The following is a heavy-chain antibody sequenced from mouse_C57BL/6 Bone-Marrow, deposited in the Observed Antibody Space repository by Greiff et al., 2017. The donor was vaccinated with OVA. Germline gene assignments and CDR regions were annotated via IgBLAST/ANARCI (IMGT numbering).Heavy chain of an antibody. V-gene: IGHV1-53*01. CDR1: GYTFTSYW. J-gene: IGHJ2*01. Sequence: QVHVKQPGTELVKPGASVKLSCKASGYTFTSYWMHWVKQRPGQGLEWIGNINPSNGGTNYNEKFKSKATLTVDKSSSTAYMQLSSLTSEDSAVYYCARGYGSRTHPYYFDYWGQGTTLTVSS. CDR2: INPSNGGT. CDR3: ARGYGSRTHPYYFDY. D-gene: IGHD1-1*01.